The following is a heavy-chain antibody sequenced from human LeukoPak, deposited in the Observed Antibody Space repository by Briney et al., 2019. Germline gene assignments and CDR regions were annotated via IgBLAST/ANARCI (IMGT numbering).Heavy chain of an antibody. D-gene: IGHD3-10*01. V-gene: IGHV1-18*01. CDR2: ISAYNGNT. CDR3: ARNLITMVRGGNWFDP. CDR1: GYTFTSYG. Sequence: GASVKVSCKASGYTFTSYGISWVRQAPGQGLEWMGWISAYNGNTNYAQKLQGRVTMTTDTSTSTAYMELRSLRSDDTAVYYCARNLITMVRGGNWFDPLGQGTLVTVSS. J-gene: IGHJ5*02.